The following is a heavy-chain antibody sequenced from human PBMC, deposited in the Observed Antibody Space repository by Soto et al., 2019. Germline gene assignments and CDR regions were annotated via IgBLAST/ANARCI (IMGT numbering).Heavy chain of an antibody. CDR1: ADSINISHW. V-gene: IGHV4-4*02. CDR3: AARHFWSGPWTHTRLDY. Sequence: SETLSLTCAVSADSINISHWLNWVRQPPGKGLEWIGQISHSGSTNYNPSLTSRVTISVDKSKNHFSLKLTSVTAADTAVYYCAARHFWSGPWTHTRLDYWGQGTLVTVSS. D-gene: IGHD3-3*02. J-gene: IGHJ4*02. CDR2: ISHSGST.